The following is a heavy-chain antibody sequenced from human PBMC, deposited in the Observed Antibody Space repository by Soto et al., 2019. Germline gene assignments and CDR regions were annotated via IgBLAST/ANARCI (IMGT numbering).Heavy chain of an antibody. V-gene: IGHV3-74*01. CDR2: IKRDGSSI. D-gene: IGHD2-21*02. Sequence: EVQLVESGGGLVQPGGSLRLSCAASGFTFSNYWMDWVRQAPGKGLVWVSRIKRDGSSISYADSVKGRVTISRDNAKNTLYLRVTVLRAEVMAVYYCARDGGRGGDLDYWGQGTLVTVSS. CDR3: ARDGGRGGDLDY. CDR1: GFTFSNYW. J-gene: IGHJ4*02.